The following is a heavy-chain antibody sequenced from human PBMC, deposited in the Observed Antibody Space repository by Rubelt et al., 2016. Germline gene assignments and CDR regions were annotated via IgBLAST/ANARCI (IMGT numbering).Heavy chain of an antibody. CDR2: ISYDGSNK. D-gene: IGHD6-19*01. J-gene: IGHJ4*02. CDR3: ASRISSGWYGDDY. CDR1: GFTFSTFG. V-gene: IGHV3-30*03. Sequence: VQLVESGGGLVQPGGSLRLSCAASGFTFSTFGISWVRQAPGKGPEWVAVISYDGSNKYYADSVKGRFTISRDNSKNTLYLQMNSLRAEDTAVYYCASRISSGWYGDDYWGQGTLVTVSS.